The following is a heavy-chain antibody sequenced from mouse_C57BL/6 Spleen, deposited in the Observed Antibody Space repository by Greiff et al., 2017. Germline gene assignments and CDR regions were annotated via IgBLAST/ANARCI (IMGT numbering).Heavy chain of an antibody. J-gene: IGHJ3*01. CDR1: GFSLSTSGMG. Sequence: QVTLKESGPGILQSSQTLSLTCSFSGFSLSTSGMGVSWIRQPSGKGLEWLAHIYWDDDKRYNPSLKSRLTISKDTSRNQVFLKITSVDTADTATYYCAPNYSGGCAYWGQGTLVTVSA. CDR2: IYWDDDK. V-gene: IGHV8-12*01. CDR3: APNYSGGCAY. D-gene: IGHD1-1*01.